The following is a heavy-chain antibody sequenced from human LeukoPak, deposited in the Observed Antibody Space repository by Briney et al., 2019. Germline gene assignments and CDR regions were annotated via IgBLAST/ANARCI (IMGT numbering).Heavy chain of an antibody. V-gene: IGHV1-8*01. J-gene: IGHJ5*02. CDR2: MNPNSGNT. Sequence: ASVKVSCKASGYTFTSYDINWVRQATGQGLERMGWMNPNSGNTGYAQKFQGRVTITRNTSISTAYMELSSLRSEDTAVYYCARGRSSYDFDPWGQGTLVTVSS. CDR3: ARGRSSYDFDP. CDR1: GYTFTSYD. D-gene: IGHD5-12*01.